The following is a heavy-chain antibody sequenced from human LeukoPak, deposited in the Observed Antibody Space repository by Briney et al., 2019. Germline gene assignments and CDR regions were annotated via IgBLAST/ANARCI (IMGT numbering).Heavy chain of an antibody. CDR1: GGTFSSYA. CDR3: ARHHASTYYYDSSGLNWFDP. Sequence: ASVKVSCKASGGTFSSYAISWVRQAPGQGLEWMGRIIPIFGTANYAQKFKGRVTITTDESTSTAYMELSSLRYEDTAVYYCARHHASTYYYDSSGLNWFDPWGQGTLVTVSS. CDR2: IIPIFGTA. V-gene: IGHV1-69*05. J-gene: IGHJ5*02. D-gene: IGHD3-22*01.